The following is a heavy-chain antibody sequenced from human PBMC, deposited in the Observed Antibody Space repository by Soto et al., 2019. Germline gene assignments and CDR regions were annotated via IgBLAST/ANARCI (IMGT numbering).Heavy chain of an antibody. J-gene: IGHJ5*02. V-gene: IGHV3-74*01. D-gene: IGHD3-22*01. CDR3: ARGYYYDSSGYRSNWFDP. CDR1: GFTFSSYW. Sequence: GGSLRLSCAASGFTFSSYWMHWVRQAPGKGLVWVSRINSDGSSTSYADSVKGRFTISRDNAKNTLYLQMNSLRAEDTAVYYCARGYYYDSSGYRSNWFDPWGQGTLVTVS. CDR2: INSDGSST.